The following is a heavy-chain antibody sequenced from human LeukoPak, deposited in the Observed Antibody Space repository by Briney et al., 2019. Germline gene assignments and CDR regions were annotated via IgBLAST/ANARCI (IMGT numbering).Heavy chain of an antibody. CDR1: GGSISSYY. D-gene: IGHD3-10*01. V-gene: IGHV4-59*08. J-gene: IGHJ4*02. CDR2: IAYSGST. CDR3: ARHVGLGSYYPFYFDY. Sequence: SETLSLTCTVSGGSISSYYWSWIRQPPGKGLEYIGYIAYSGSTNYNPSLKSRVTISVDTSKNQFSLKLSSVTAADTAVYYCARHVGLGSYYPFYFDYWGQGTLVTVSS.